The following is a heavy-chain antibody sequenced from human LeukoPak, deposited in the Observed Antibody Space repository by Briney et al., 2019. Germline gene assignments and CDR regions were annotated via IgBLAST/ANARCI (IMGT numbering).Heavy chain of an antibody. CDR2: INPNSGGT. CDR3: ARGPAYYDSSGYYSMDY. CDR1: GYIFTNYY. J-gene: IGHJ4*02. D-gene: IGHD3-22*01. Sequence: GASVKVSCRASGYIFTNYYMHWVRQAPGQGLEWMGRINPNSGGTNYAQKFQGRVTMTRDTSISTAYMELSRLRSDDTAVYYCARGPAYYDSSGYYSMDYWGQGTLVTVSS. V-gene: IGHV1-2*06.